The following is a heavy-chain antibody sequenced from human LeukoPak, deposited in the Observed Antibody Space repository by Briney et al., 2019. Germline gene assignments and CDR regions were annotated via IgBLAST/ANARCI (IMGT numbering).Heavy chain of an antibody. CDR3: ARDREFDY. V-gene: IGHV3-33*01. CDR1: GFTFSSYG. CDR2: IYYDGSNK. Sequence: GGPLRLSCAASGFTFSSYGMHWVRQAPGMGLEWVAVIYYDGSNKYYADSVKGRFTISRDNSKNTLYLQMNSLRVDDTAVYYCARDREFDYWGQGTLVTVSS. J-gene: IGHJ4*02.